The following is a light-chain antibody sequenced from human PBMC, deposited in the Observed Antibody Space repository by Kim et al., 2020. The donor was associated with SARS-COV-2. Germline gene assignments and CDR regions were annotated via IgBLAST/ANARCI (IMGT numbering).Light chain of an antibody. J-gene: IGLJ1*01. V-gene: IGLV3-21*04. CDR3: QVWDSSRDHRGYV. CDR2: YDT. Sequence: PARITCGGNKIGSKSVHWYQQTPGQAPALVIDYDTDRHSGIPERFSGSNSGNTATLTISRVEAGDEADYYCQVWDSSRDHRGYVFGTGTKVTVL. CDR1: KIGSKS.